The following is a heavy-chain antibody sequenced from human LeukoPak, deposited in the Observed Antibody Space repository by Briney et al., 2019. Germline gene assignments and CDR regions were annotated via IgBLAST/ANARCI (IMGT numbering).Heavy chain of an antibody. D-gene: IGHD4-11*01. CDR2: IWYDGSNK. CDR1: GFTFSVAA. CDR3: AKDSPATAFDY. J-gene: IGHJ4*02. V-gene: IGHV3-33*06. Sequence: GGSLRLSCAASGFTFSVAAMTWVRQAPGKGLEWVTNIWYDGSNKYYADSVKGRFTISRDNSKNTLYLQMDSLRAEDTAVYYCAKDSPATAFDYWGQGTLVTVSS.